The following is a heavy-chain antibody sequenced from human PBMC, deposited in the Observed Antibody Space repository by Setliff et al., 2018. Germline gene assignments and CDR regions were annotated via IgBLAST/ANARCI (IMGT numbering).Heavy chain of an antibody. Sequence: SVKVSCKASGGTFSSYAISWVRQAPGQGLEWMGGIIPILGIANYAQKFQGRVTITADESTSTAYMELSSLRSEDTAVYYCARGHRSAMAAAGTVYGMDVWGQGTTVTVSS. CDR1: GGTFSSYA. J-gene: IGHJ6*02. V-gene: IGHV1-69*10. CDR2: IIPILGIA. CDR3: ARGHRSAMAAAGTVYGMDV. D-gene: IGHD6-13*01.